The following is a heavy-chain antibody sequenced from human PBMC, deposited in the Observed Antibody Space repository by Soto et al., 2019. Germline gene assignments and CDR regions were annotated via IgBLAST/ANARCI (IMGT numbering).Heavy chain of an antibody. D-gene: IGHD6-19*01. CDR2: IRSKANSYAT. CDR1: GFTFSGSA. V-gene: IGHV3-73*02. Sequence: VQLVESGGGLVQPGGSLKLSCAASGFTFSGSAMHWVRQASGKGLEWVGRIRSKANSYATAYAASVKGRFTISRDDSKNTAYLQMNSLKTEDTAVYYCTRLGGIAVADYWGQGTLVTVSS. CDR3: TRLGGIAVADY. J-gene: IGHJ4*02.